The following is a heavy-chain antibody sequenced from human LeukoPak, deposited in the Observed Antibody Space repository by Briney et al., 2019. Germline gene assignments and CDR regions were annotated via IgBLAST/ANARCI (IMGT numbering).Heavy chain of an antibody. J-gene: IGHJ6*03. CDR2: ISSSGSTI. CDR1: GFTFSDYY. CDR3: ARRSRSSSPRIYYYYYYMDV. D-gene: IGHD6-6*01. Sequence: PGGSLRLSCAASGFTFSDYYMSWIRQAPGKGLEWVSYISSSGSTIYYADSVKGRFTISRDNAKNSLYLQMNSLRAEDTAVYYCARRSRSSSPRIYYYYYYMDVWGKGTTVTVSS. V-gene: IGHV3-11*01.